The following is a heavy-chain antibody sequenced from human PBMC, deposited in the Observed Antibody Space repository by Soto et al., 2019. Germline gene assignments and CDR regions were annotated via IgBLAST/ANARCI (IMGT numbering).Heavy chain of an antibody. Sequence: ASVKVSCKASGGTFSSYAISWVRQAPGQGLEWMGGIIPIFGTANYAQKFQGRVTITADKSTSTAYMELNSLRAEDTAVYYCAKDENIGIAAYYYYYGMDVWGQGTTVTVSS. CDR3: AKDENIGIAAYYYYYGMDV. CDR1: GGTFSSYA. CDR2: IIPIFGTA. D-gene: IGHD6-13*01. V-gene: IGHV1-69*06. J-gene: IGHJ6*02.